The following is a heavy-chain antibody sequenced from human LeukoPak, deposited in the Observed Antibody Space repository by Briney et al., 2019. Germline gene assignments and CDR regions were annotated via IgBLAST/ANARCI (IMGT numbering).Heavy chain of an antibody. D-gene: IGHD3-10*01. CDR2: IYYSGST. J-gene: IGHJ4*02. V-gene: IGHV4-30-4*01. CDR1: GGSISSGDYY. CDR3: ARLGTYRYGYYYGSGTPKYIDY. Sequence: SETLSLTCTVSGGSISSGDYYWSWIRQPPGKGLEWIGYIYYSGSTYYNPSLKSRVTISVDTSKNQFSLKLSFVTAADTAVYYCARLGTYRYGYYYGSGTPKYIDYWGQGTLVTVSS.